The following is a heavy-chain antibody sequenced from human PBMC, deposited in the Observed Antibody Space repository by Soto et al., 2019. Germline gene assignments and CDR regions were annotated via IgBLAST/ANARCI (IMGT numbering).Heavy chain of an antibody. CDR3: ARDPVGDSGYDFGYFDY. CDR1: GGTFSSYA. V-gene: IGHV1-69*01. CDR2: IIPIFGTA. D-gene: IGHD5-12*01. Sequence: QVQLVQSGAEVKKPGSSVKVSCKASGGTFSSYAISWVRQAPGQGLEWMGGIIPIFGTANYAQKFHGRVTITADESTSTAYMELSSLRSEDTAVYYCARDPVGDSGYDFGYFDYWGQGTLVTVSS. J-gene: IGHJ4*02.